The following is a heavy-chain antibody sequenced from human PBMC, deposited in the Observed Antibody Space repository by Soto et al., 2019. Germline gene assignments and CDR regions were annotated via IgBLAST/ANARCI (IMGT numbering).Heavy chain of an antibody. CDR2: ISGSGGST. D-gene: IGHD6-19*01. Sequence: EVQLLESGGGLVQPGGSLRLSCAASGFTFSSYAMSWVRQAPGKGLEWVSAISGSGGSTYYADSVKGRFTISRDNSKNTLYLQMNSLRAEDTAVYYCAKVEGGWYEGSEFYFDYWGQGTLVTVSS. J-gene: IGHJ4*02. CDR3: AKVEGGWYEGSEFYFDY. V-gene: IGHV3-23*01. CDR1: GFTFSSYA.